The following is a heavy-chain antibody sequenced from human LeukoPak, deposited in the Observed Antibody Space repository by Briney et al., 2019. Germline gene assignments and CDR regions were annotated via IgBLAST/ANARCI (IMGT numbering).Heavy chain of an antibody. CDR2: ISSSSSYI. D-gene: IGHD4-17*01. J-gene: IGHJ4*02. CDR1: GFTFSSYS. Sequence: PRGSLRLSCAASGFTFSSYSMNWVRQAPGKGLEWVSSISSSSSYIYYADSVKGRFTISRDNAKSSMYLQMSSLRVEDTAMYYCTRDADGNFDHWGQGTLVTVSS. V-gene: IGHV3-21*01. CDR3: TRDADGNFDH.